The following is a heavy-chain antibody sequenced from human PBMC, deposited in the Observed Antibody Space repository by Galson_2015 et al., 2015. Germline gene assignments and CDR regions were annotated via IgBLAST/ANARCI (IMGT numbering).Heavy chain of an antibody. Sequence: QSGAEVKKPGESLKISCTGSGYTFTNYWIGWVRQMSGKGLEWMGIVYPHDSDTRYSPSFQGQVTISADKSINTAYLQWGSLKASDTAMYFCARGCDSSGHFDYWGQGTLVTVSS. V-gene: IGHV5-51*01. CDR1: GYTFTNYW. CDR3: ARGCDSSGHFDY. D-gene: IGHD3-22*01. J-gene: IGHJ4*02. CDR2: VYPHDSDT.